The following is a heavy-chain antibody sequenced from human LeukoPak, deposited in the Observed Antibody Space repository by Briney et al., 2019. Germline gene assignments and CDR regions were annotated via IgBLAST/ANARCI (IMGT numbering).Heavy chain of an antibody. Sequence: PGGSLRLSCAASGFTSSSYAMSWVRQAPGKGLEWVSAISDSGGSTDYADTVKGRFTISIDNSKNTLYLQMNSLRAEDTAVYYCAKDRDGDYVGFSYWGQGTLVTVSP. J-gene: IGHJ4*02. CDR2: ISDSGGST. CDR3: AKDRDGDYVGFSY. V-gene: IGHV3-23*01. CDR1: GFTSSSYA. D-gene: IGHD4-17*01.